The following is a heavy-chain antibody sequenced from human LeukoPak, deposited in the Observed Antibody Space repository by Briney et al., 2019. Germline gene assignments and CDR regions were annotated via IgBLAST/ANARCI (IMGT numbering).Heavy chain of an antibody. CDR3: AGIWYSSGYYFDY. CDR2: IYDTGTT. V-gene: IGHV4-59*11. Sequence: PSETLSLTCTVSGDSISSHYWSWNRQPPGKGLEWIAYIYDTGTTVSNPSLKSRVSMSLDRSKNEFSLQLTSVTAADTAVYYCAGIWYSSGYYFDYWGQGTLVTVSS. J-gene: IGHJ4*02. CDR1: GDSISSHY. D-gene: IGHD6-19*01.